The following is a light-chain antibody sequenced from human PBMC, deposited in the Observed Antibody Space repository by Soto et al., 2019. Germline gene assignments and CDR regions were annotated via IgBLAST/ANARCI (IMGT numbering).Light chain of an antibody. J-gene: IGLJ2*01. CDR1: TSNIGSNF. Sequence: QSVLTQPPSVPAATGQNVTISCSGNTSNIGSNFVSWYQQLPRTAPKLLMYDNNKRPSVIPDRFSGSKSGTSATLGITGLQTGDEALYSCATWDTSLRSVVFGGGTKLTVL. CDR2: DNN. V-gene: IGLV1-51*01. CDR3: ATWDTSLRSVV.